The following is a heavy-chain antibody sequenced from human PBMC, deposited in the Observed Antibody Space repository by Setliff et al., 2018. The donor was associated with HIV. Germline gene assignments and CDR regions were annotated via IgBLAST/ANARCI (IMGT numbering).Heavy chain of an antibody. CDR3: ARVPVAGANWFDP. V-gene: IGHV4-39*01. J-gene: IGHJ5*02. D-gene: IGHD2-21*01. CDR1: GASINGTDHY. CDR2: VSQSGST. Sequence: SETLSLTCSVSGASINGTDHYWGWIRQSPGKRLEWIGSVSQSGSTYYNPSLKSRITISVDRSKNLFSLKLISVTAADQGVYYCARVPVAGANWFDPWGLGTLVTVSS.